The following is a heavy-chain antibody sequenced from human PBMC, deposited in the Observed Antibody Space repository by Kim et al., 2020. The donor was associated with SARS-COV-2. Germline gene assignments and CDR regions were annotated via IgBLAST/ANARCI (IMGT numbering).Heavy chain of an antibody. Sequence: YHPSLKKRLTMSIDKSKNQFSLKRSSVTAADTAVYYCARGVYGDYAKFDYWGQGTLVTVSS. V-gene: IGHV4-4*02. D-gene: IGHD4-17*01. CDR3: ARGVYGDYAKFDY. J-gene: IGHJ4*02.